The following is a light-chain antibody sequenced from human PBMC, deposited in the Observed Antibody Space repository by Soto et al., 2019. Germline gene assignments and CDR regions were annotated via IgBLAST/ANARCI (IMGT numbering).Light chain of an antibody. Sequence: EIVLTQSPATLSLSPGEGATLSCRASQTVSNFLAWYQQKPGQAPRLLIYDASKRATGIPARFSGSGSGTDFTLTISSLQSEDFAVYYCQQYNNWPRTFGQGTKVDIK. J-gene: IGKJ1*01. CDR2: DAS. CDR1: QTVSNF. V-gene: IGKV3-11*01. CDR3: QQYNNWPRT.